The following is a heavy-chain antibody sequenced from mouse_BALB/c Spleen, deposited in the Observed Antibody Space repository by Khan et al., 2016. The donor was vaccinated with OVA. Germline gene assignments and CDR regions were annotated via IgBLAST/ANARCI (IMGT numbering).Heavy chain of an antibody. V-gene: IGHV1-26*01. CDR3: AIYHGYFGV. CDR1: GFSFIGYY. CDR2: VNPHNGGT. J-gene: IGHJ1*01. Sequence: EVQLQQSGPDLVKPGASVKISCKASGFSFIGYYIHWVKQSHGKSLEWIGRVNPHNGGTSYIQKFKGKAILTVDKSSNTAYMELRSLPSEYSAVYACAIYHGYFGVWGAGTTVTVSS.